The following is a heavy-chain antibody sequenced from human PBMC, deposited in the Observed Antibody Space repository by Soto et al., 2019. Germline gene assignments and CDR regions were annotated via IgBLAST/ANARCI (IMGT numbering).Heavy chain of an antibody. CDR1: GFTFSSYA. D-gene: IGHD4-4*01. J-gene: IGHJ6*02. Sequence: GGSLRLSCAASGFTFSSYAMSLVRQAPGKGLECVSAISGSGGSTYYADSVKGRFTISRDNSKNTLYLQMNSLRAEDTAVYYWAKVTTTGYYYYGMDVWGQGTTVTVSS. CDR2: ISGSGGST. V-gene: IGHV3-23*01. CDR3: AKVTTTGYYYYGMDV.